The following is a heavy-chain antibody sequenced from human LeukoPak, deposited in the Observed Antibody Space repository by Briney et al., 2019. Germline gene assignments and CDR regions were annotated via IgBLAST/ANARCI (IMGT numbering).Heavy chain of an antibody. J-gene: IGHJ3*02. CDR1: GFTVSTTY. Sequence: GGSLRLSCAASGFTVSTTYMSWVRQAPGKGLEWVSITYTDVNTNYADSVKGRFTISRDNSQNTLSLQMNSLRAEDTAVYYCARKSDLFNAAFDIWGQGTVVTASS. V-gene: IGHV3-53*01. CDR3: ARKSDLFNAAFDI. CDR2: TYTDVNT.